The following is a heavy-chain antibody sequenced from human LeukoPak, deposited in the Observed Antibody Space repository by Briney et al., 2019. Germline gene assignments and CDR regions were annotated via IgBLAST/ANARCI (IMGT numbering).Heavy chain of an antibody. Sequence: GGSLRLSCAASGFTFSSYAMSWVRQAPGKGLEWVSAISGSGGSTYYADSVKGRFTIYRDNSKNTLYLQMNSMRAKDTAVYYCTYYYDSSGYYYYYYYMDVWGKGTTVTVSS. V-gene: IGHV3-23*01. D-gene: IGHD3-22*01. CDR2: ISGSGGST. J-gene: IGHJ6*03. CDR1: GFTFSSYA. CDR3: TYYYDSSGYYYYYYYMDV.